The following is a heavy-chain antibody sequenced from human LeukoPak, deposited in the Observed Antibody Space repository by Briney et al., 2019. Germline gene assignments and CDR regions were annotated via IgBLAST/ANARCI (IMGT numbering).Heavy chain of an antibody. CDR2: IYYGGRT. CDR1: GGSISSSSYY. CDR3: ARQDGDYSLGYFDY. J-gene: IGHJ4*02. D-gene: IGHD4-17*01. Sequence: KPSETLPLTCTVSGGSISSSSYYWGWIRQPPGTGLEWIGSIYYGGRTLYNPSLKSRATISVDRSKNQFSLKLSSMTAADTAVYYCARQDGDYSLGYFDYWGQGTLVTVSS. V-gene: IGHV4-39*01.